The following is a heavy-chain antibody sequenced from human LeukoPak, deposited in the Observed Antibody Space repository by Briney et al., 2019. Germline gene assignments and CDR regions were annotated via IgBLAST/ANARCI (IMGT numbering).Heavy chain of an antibody. J-gene: IGHJ5*02. Sequence: ASVKVSCKASGYTFTGYYIHWVRQAPGQGLEWMGGLNPDAGSTNYAQKFQARVIMTRDTSINTAYMELRRLRYDDTAMYFCARESFSGSGGLNWFAPWGQGTLVTVSA. CDR2: LNPDAGST. D-gene: IGHD3-10*01. V-gene: IGHV1-2*02. CDR3: ARESFSGSGGLNWFAP. CDR1: GYTFTGYY.